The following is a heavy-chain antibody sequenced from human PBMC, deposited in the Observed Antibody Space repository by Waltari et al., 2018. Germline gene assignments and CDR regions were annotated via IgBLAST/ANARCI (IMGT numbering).Heavy chain of an antibody. J-gene: IGHJ4*02. D-gene: IGHD3-22*01. Sequence: QVQLVQSGAEVKKPGSSVKVSCKASGGTFSSYAISWVRQAPGQGLEWMGGIIPIFGTANDAQKFQGRVTITADKSTSTAYMELSSLRSEDTAVYYCARDLGRNTYYYDSSGYYGYFDYWGQGTLVTVSS. CDR3: ARDLGRNTYYYDSSGYYGYFDY. CDR2: IIPIFGTA. CDR1: GGTFSSYA. V-gene: IGHV1-69*14.